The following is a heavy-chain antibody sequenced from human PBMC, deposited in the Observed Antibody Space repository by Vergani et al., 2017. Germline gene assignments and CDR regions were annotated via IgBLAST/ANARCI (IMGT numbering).Heavy chain of an antibody. J-gene: IGHJ6*03. CDR1: GGSISSYY. CDR3: ARATLPAAGPYYYYYYMDV. V-gene: IGHV4-59*01. Sequence: QVQLQESGPGLVKPSETLSLTCTVSGGSISSYYWSWIRQPPGKGLEWIGNIYYSGSTNYNPSLKSRVTISVDTSKNQFSLKLSSVTAADTAVYYCARATLPAAGPYYYYYYMDVWGKGTTVTVSS. D-gene: IGHD6-13*01. CDR2: IYYSGST.